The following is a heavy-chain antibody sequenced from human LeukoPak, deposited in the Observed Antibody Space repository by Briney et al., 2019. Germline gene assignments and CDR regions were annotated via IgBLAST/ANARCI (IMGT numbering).Heavy chain of an antibody. J-gene: IGHJ4*02. CDR1: GGSISSSSYY. V-gene: IGHV4-39*07. CDR3: ARPSRYYYGSGSYLTKYYFDY. D-gene: IGHD3-10*01. CDR2: IYHSGST. Sequence: PSETLSLTCTVSGGSISSSSYYWGWIRQPPGKGLEWIGSIYHSGSTYYNPSLKSRVTISVDTSKNQFSLKLSSVTAADTAVYYCARPSRYYYGSGSYLTKYYFDYWGQGTLVTVSS.